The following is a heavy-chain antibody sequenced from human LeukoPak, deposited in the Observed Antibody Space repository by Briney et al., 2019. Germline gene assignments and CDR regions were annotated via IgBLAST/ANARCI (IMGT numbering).Heavy chain of an antibody. D-gene: IGHD2-2*01. J-gene: IGHJ5*02. CDR1: RATFSSYA. CDR2: IIPIFGTA. Sequence: SVKVSFKPSRATFSSYAISWVPQAPGQGLEWMGRIIPIFGTAIYAQKFQGRVTITTDESTSTAYMELSSLRSEDTAVYYCASRRWGVVVPADPFDPWGQGTLVTVSS. V-gene: IGHV1-69*05. CDR3: ASRRWGVVVPADPFDP.